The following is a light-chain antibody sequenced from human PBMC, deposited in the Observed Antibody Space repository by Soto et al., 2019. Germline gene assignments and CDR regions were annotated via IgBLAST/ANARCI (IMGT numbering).Light chain of an antibody. CDR1: SSDVGYYEY. J-gene: IGLJ1*01. Sequence: QSALTQPASVSGSPGQSITLTCTGSSSDVGYYEYVSWFQQHPDKAPRLIIYEVTNRPSGISNRFSGSKSGDTASLTISGLRAEDEADYYCSSFTATSTYVFGTGTKLTVL. CDR3: SSFTATSTYV. V-gene: IGLV2-14*01. CDR2: EVT.